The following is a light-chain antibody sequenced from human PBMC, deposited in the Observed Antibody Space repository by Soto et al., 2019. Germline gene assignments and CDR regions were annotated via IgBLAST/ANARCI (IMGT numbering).Light chain of an antibody. V-gene: IGKV1-17*01. CDR3: LQHNSNYWT. J-gene: IGKJ1*01. Sequence: DIQMTQSPSSLSASVGDRVTITCRASQDIGNDLGRYQQKPGKAPKRLIYIASYLQSGVPSRFSGSGSGTEFTFTISSLQPEDFATYYCLQHNSNYWTFGQGTKVAIK. CDR1: QDIGND. CDR2: IAS.